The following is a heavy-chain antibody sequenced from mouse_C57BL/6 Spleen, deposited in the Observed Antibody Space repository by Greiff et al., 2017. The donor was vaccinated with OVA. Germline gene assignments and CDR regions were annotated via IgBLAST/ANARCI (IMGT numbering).Heavy chain of an antibody. Sequence: QVQLKQPGAELVKPGASVKLSCKASGYTFTSYWMQWVKQRPGQGLEWIGEIDPSDSYTNYNQKFKGKATVTVDTSSSTAYMQLSSLTSEDSAVYYCARGELGRDYWGQGTTLTVSS. J-gene: IGHJ2*01. CDR2: IDPSDSYT. CDR1: GYTFTSYW. V-gene: IGHV1-50*01. D-gene: IGHD4-1*01. CDR3: ARGELGRDY.